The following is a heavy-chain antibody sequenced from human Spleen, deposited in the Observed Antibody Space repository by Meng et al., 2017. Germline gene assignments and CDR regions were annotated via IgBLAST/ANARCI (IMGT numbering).Heavy chain of an antibody. V-gene: IGHV3-33*01. CDR3: ARGGYSSGLDY. D-gene: IGHD6-19*01. J-gene: IGHJ4*02. CDR1: GFTFSSYG. Sequence: GESLKISCEASGFTFSSYGMHWVRQAPGKGLEWVAAIWYDGSNKYYADSVKGRVTISKDNAKNTLYLQMNSLRAEDTAVYYCARGGYSSGLDYWGQGTLVTVSS. CDR2: IWYDGSNK.